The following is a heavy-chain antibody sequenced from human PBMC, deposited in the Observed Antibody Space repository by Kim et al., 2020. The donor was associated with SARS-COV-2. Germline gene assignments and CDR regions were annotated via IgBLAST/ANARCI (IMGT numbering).Heavy chain of an antibody. D-gene: IGHD3-10*01. Sequence: GGSLRLSCAASGFTFSDYNMGWIRQAPGKGLEWLSYISSSSSYTKYGDSVKGRFTISRDNAKKSLYLQMNSLRAEDTAVYYCAREIYGSGSFDYWGQGT. V-gene: IGHV3-11*05. CDR2: ISSSSSYT. J-gene: IGHJ4*02. CDR3: AREIYGSGSFDY. CDR1: GFTFSDYN.